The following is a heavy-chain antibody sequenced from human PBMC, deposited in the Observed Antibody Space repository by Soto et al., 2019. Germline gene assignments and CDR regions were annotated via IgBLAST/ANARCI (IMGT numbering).Heavy chain of an antibody. CDR2: IKSKTDGGTT. Sequence: EVQLVESGGGLVKPGGSLRLSCAASGFTFSNAWMSWVRQAPGKGLEWVGRIKSKTDGGTTDYAAPVKGRFTISRDDSKNTLYLQMNSLKTADTAVYYCTTEVSDFGVSDIWGQGTMVTVSS. J-gene: IGHJ3*02. V-gene: IGHV3-15*01. CDR3: TTEVSDFGVSDI. D-gene: IGHD3-3*01. CDR1: GFTFSNAW.